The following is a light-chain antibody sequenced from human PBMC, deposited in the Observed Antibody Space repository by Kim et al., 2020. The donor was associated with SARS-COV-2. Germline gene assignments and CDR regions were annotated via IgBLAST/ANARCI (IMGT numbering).Light chain of an antibody. Sequence: QSVLTQPPSASGTPGQRVTISCSGSSSNIGGNHVYWYQQLPGTAPKLLVYGNNQRPSGVPDRFSGSKSGTSASLAISGLRSDDEADYYCATWDDSLSGHVVFGGGTQLTDL. J-gene: IGLJ2*01. CDR2: GNN. V-gene: IGLV1-47*01. CDR1: SSNIGGNH. CDR3: ATWDDSLSGHVV.